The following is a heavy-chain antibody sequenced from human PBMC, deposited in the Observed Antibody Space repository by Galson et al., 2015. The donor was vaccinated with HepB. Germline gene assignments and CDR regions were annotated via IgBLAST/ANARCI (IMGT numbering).Heavy chain of an antibody. CDR1: GDSVSSNSAA. CDR3: ARGDCGGDCYTQNYWYFDL. J-gene: IGHJ2*01. V-gene: IGHV6-1*01. D-gene: IGHD2-21*01. Sequence: CAISGDSVSSNSAAWNWIRQSPSRGLEWLGRTYYRSKWYNDYAVSVKSRITINPDTSKNQFSLQLNSVTPEDTAVYYCARGDCGGDCYTQNYWYFDLGGRGTLVTVSS. CDR2: TYYRSKWYN.